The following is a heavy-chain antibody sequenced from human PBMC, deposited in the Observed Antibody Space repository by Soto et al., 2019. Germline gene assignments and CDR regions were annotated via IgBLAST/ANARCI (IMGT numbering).Heavy chain of an antibody. Sequence: EVQLVESGGGLVQPGGSLRLSCAASGFTVSSNYMSWVRQAPGKGLEWVSVIYSGGSTYYADSVKGRFTISRDNSKNTLYLQMNSLRAEDTAVYYCASLTYYDILTGQYYFDYWGQGTLVTVSS. CDR3: ASLTYYDILTGQYYFDY. V-gene: IGHV3-66*01. J-gene: IGHJ4*02. CDR1: GFTVSSNY. CDR2: IYSGGST. D-gene: IGHD3-9*01.